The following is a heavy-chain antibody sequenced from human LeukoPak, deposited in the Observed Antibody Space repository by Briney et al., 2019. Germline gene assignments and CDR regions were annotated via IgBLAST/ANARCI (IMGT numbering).Heavy chain of an antibody. J-gene: IGHJ4*02. Sequence: GASVKVSCKASGYTFTAYYLHWVRQAPGQGLEWMGWINPNTGGAKYAQKFQGRLTMTRDTSTSTVYMELSSLRSEDTAVYYCARDRGYCSSTSCQILYYFDYWGQGTLVTVSS. CDR3: ARDRGYCSSTSCQILYYFDY. V-gene: IGHV1-2*02. CDR2: INPNTGGA. D-gene: IGHD2-2*01. CDR1: GYTFTAYY.